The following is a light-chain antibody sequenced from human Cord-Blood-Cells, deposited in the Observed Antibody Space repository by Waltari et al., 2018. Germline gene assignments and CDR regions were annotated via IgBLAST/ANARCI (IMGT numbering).Light chain of an antibody. V-gene: IGKV1-8*01. J-gene: IGKJ2*01. Sequence: AIRMSPSPPSLSASTGDTVTITCRASQSISRYLTWYQQKPGKAHKLLIYAASTLQSGVPSRFSGSGSGTDFTLTISCLQPEDFATYYCQQYYSNPRTFGQGTKLEIK. CDR1: QSISRY. CDR3: QQYYSNPRT. CDR2: AAS.